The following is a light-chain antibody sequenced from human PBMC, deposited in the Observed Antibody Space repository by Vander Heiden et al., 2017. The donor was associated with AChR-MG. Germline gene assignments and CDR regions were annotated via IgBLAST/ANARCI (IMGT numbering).Light chain of an antibody. CDR1: NIGSKS. V-gene: IGLV3-21*04. CDR3: QVWDSSSDHVG. J-gene: IGLJ2*01. CDR2: YDS. Sequence: SYVLTQPPSVSVAPGKAARITCGGNNIGSKSVHWYQQKPGQAPVLVIYYDSDRPSGIPERFSGSNSGNTATLTISRVEAGDEADYYCQVWDSSSDHVGCGGGTKL.